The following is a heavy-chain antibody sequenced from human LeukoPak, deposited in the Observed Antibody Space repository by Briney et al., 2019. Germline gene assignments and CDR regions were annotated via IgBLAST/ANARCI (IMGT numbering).Heavy chain of an antibody. Sequence: SETLSLTCTVSGGSISTFYWNWIRQPPGKGLEWIGHIYYSGSTNYNPSLKSRVTISVDTSKNQFSLKLSSVTAADTAVYYCASLYGSGSYSTDYWGQGTLVTVSS. D-gene: IGHD3-10*01. CDR2: IYYSGST. CDR1: GGSISTFY. J-gene: IGHJ4*02. CDR3: ASLYGSGSYSTDY. V-gene: IGHV4-59*08.